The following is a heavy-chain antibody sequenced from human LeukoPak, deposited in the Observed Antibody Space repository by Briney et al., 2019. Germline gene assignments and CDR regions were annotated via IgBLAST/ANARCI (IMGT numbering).Heavy chain of an antibody. CDR1: GYTFTSYD. D-gene: IGHD1-26*01. CDR2: MNPNNGNT. CDR3: ARVMGDERNSYYYYYYGMNV. V-gene: IGHV1-8*01. J-gene: IGHJ6*02. Sequence: ASVKVSCKASGYTFTSYDINWVRQAPGQGLEWMVWMNPNNGNTDYAQKLQGRVTMTRNTSISTAYMELSSLRSEDTAVYYCARVMGDERNSYYYYYYGMNVWGQGTTVTVSS.